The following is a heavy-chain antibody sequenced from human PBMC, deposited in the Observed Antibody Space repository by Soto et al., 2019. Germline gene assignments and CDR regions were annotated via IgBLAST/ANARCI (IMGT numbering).Heavy chain of an antibody. CDR3: ARADCLAYCSGGGAFDI. V-gene: IGHV4-59*01. J-gene: IGHJ3*02. CDR2: IYYSGST. CDR1: GGSISSYY. Sequence: NPSETLSLTCTVSGGSISSYYWSWIRQPPGKGLEWIGYIYYSGSTNYNPSLKSRVTISVDTSKNQFSLKLSSVTAADTAGYYCARADCLAYCSGGGAFDIWGQGTMVTVSS. D-gene: IGHD2-15*01.